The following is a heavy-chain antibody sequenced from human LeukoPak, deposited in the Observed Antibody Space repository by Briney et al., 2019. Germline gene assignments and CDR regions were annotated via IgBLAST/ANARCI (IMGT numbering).Heavy chain of an antibody. Sequence: GGSLRLSCAASGFSVSINYMSWVRQAPGKGLEWVAVISYDGSNKYYADSVKGRFTISRDNSKNTLYLQMNSLRAEDTAVYYCAGLGCSSTTCFDYWGQGTLVTVSS. J-gene: IGHJ4*02. V-gene: IGHV3-30-3*01. CDR3: AGLGCSSTTCFDY. CDR2: ISYDGSNK. CDR1: GFSVSINY. D-gene: IGHD2-2*01.